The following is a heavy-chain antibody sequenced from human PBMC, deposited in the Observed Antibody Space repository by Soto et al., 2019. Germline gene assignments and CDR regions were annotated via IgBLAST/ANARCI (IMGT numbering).Heavy chain of an antibody. Sequence: ASVKVSFKASGYTFTSYAMHWLRQAPGQRLEWMGWINAGNGNTKYSQKFQGRVTITRDTSASTAYMELSSLRSEDTAVYYCARDSDSSPSLYYYYYYGMDVWGQGTTVTVSS. D-gene: IGHD6-13*01. CDR1: GYTFTSYA. CDR3: ARDSDSSPSLYYYYYYGMDV. J-gene: IGHJ6*02. V-gene: IGHV1-3*01. CDR2: INAGNGNT.